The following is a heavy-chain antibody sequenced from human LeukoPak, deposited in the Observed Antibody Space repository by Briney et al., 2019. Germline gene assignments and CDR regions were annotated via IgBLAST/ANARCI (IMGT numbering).Heavy chain of an antibody. V-gene: IGHV4-39*01. CDR1: GVSISSSRYY. CDR2: LYSGGST. CDR3: ARHLGGFAY. J-gene: IGHJ4*02. Sequence: SETLSLTCTVTGVSISSSRYYWGWIRQPPGKGLEWIGILYSGGSTYYNPSLKSRVTISVDTSKNQFSLKLSSVTAADTAMYYCARHLGGFAYWGQGTLVTVSS.